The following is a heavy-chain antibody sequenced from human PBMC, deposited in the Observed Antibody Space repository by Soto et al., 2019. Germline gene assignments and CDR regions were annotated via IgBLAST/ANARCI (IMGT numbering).Heavy chain of an antibody. CDR3: ARGSTIVRGAPSWFDP. D-gene: IGHD3-10*01. CDR1: GGTFSRYT. V-gene: IGHV1-69*02. Sequence: QVQLVQSVAEVKKPGSSVKVSCKASGGTFSRYTINWVRQAPGQGLEWMGRIIPIAAIANYTQKFQGRVTITVDKSSTTAYMELSSLRSDDTAVYYCARGSTIVRGAPSWFDPWGQRTLVTVSS. J-gene: IGHJ5*02. CDR2: IIPIAAIA.